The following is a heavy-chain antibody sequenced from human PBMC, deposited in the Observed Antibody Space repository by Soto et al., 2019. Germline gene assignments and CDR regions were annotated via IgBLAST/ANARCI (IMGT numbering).Heavy chain of an antibody. CDR3: ARIYCTTTPCDSWFDP. Sequence: GESLKLSCKGSGYSFAGYWITWVRQKPGKGLEWMGRIDPGDTYATYSPAFQGHVTTSADKATSTAYLQWSSLKASDTAMYYCARIYCTTTPCDSWFDPWGQGTLVTVSS. CDR1: GYSFAGYW. V-gene: IGHV5-10-1*01. CDR2: IDPGDTYA. J-gene: IGHJ5*02. D-gene: IGHD2-8*01.